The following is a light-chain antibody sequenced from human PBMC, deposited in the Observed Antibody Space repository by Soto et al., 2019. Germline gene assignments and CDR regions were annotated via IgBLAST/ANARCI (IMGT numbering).Light chain of an antibody. CDR1: QSVSSN. CDR2: GAS. J-gene: IGKJ2*02. CDR3: QQYNNWPPWT. Sequence: EIVMTQSPATLSVSPGERATLSCRASQSVSSNLAWYQQKPGQAPRVLIYGASTRATGIPARFRGSGSGTEFTLTISSLQSEDFAVYYCQQYNNWPPWTFGQGTQLEIK. V-gene: IGKV3-15*01.